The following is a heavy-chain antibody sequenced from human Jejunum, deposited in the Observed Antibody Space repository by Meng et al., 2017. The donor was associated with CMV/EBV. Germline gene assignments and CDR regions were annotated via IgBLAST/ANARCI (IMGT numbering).Heavy chain of an antibody. V-gene: IGHV1-2*06. CDR2: IITNTGGT. CDR1: GYPVTGYY. J-gene: IGHJ4*02. D-gene: IGHD1-1*01. CDR3: ARGHNFGFEY. Sequence: QVQRVQSGAEVKKPGASVKVSCKASGYPVTGYYLHWVRQAPGQGLEWMGRIITNTGGTNYAQKFQGRVTMTRDTSISTGYMELNSLRSDDTAVYYCARGHNFGFEYWGQGTLVTVSS.